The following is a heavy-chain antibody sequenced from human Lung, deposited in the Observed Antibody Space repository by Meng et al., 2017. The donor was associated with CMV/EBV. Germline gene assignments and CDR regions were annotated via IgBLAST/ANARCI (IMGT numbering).Heavy chain of an antibody. D-gene: IGHD3-3*01. Sequence: XGSXRLXXAASGFAFSTYDMNWVRQAPGKGLEWVSYISNSGGTIYYADSVKGRFTISRDNAKSSLYLQMNSLRAEDTAFYYCARDDFWSGSPTFDSWGQGXLVTVSS. CDR1: GFAFSTYD. J-gene: IGHJ4*02. CDR2: ISNSGGTI. V-gene: IGHV3-48*03. CDR3: ARDDFWSGSPTFDS.